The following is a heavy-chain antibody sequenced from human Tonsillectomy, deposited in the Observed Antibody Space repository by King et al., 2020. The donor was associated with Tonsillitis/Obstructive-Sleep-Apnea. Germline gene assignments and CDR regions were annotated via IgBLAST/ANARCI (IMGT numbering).Heavy chain of an antibody. CDR2: ISGSGGNT. Sequence: VQLVESGGGLVQPGGSLRLSCAASGFIFSSYAMSWVRQAPGKGLEWVSTISGSGGNTYYADSVKGRFTISRDNSKDTLYLQMSSLRAEDTALSYCAKVLKEGSNWYFFFDPWGQGTLVTVPS. V-gene: IGHV3-23*04. CDR1: GFIFSSYA. J-gene: IGHJ5*02. CDR3: AKVLKEGSNWYFFFDP. D-gene: IGHD6-13*01.